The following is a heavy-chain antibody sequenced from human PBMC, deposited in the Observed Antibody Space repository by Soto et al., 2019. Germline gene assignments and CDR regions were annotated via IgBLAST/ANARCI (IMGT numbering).Heavy chain of an antibody. V-gene: IGHV1-69*13. Sequence: SVEVSFKASGGTFISYAISWVRQAPGQGLEWMGGIIPIFGTANYAQKFQGRVTITADESTSTAYMELSSLRSEDTAVYYCARDRPITMVRDYGMDVWGQGTTVTVSS. D-gene: IGHD3-10*01. J-gene: IGHJ6*02. CDR1: GGTFISYA. CDR3: ARDRPITMVRDYGMDV. CDR2: IIPIFGTA.